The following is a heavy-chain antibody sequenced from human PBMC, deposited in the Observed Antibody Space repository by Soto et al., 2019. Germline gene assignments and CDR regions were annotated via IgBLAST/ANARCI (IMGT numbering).Heavy chain of an antibody. CDR2: FGNR. D-gene: IGHD2-15*01. Sequence: HPGGSLRLSCAASGFIFADYAASWVRQRPGRGLEWVAIFGNRYEADSVEGRFTISGDTSKNTFYLQMNSLRADDTAVYYCVRVSKLSWNFDLWGRGTEVTVSS. CDR3: VRVSKLSWNFDL. J-gene: IGHJ2*01. CDR1: GFIFADYA. V-gene: IGHV3-23*05.